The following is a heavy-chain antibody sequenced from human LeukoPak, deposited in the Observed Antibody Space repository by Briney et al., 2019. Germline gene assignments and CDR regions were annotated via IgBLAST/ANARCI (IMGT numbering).Heavy chain of an antibody. V-gene: IGHV1-18*01. D-gene: IGHD6-13*01. CDR2: ISAYNGNT. Sequence: GASVKVSCKASGYTFTSYGISWVRQAPGQGLEWMGWISAYNGNTNYAQKLQGRVTMTSDTSTSTAYMELRSLRSDDTAVYYCARVWQWQQLVRAADYWGQGTLVTVSS. CDR3: ARVWQWQQLVRAADY. J-gene: IGHJ4*02. CDR1: GYTFTSYG.